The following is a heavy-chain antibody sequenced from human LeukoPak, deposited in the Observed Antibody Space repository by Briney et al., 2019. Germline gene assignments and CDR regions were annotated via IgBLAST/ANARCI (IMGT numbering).Heavy chain of an antibody. Sequence: GGSLRLSCAASGFTLSSYAMSWVRQAPGKGLEWVSAISTSGGSTHYADSVKGRFTISRDNSKNTLFLQMNSLRAEDTAVYYCAKADGSWTYDPWGQGTLVTVSS. CDR3: AKADGSWTYDP. CDR2: ISTSGGST. V-gene: IGHV3-23*01. D-gene: IGHD5-24*01. J-gene: IGHJ5*02. CDR1: GFTLSSYA.